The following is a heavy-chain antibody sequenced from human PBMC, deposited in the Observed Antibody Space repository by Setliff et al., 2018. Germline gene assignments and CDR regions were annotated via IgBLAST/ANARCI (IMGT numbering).Heavy chain of an antibody. CDR2: IIPIFGTT. CDR3: AREKKYSSSTSFFGSGFDF. Sequence: SVKVSCKASGGTFNNYLISWVRQAPGQGLEWMGGIIPIFGTTRYTQKFQGRLTFFMDESTNTAYMELSSLRSEDTAVYFCAREKKYSSSTSFFGSGFDFWGQGTPVTVS. CDR1: GGTFNNYL. J-gene: IGHJ4*02. V-gene: IGHV1-69*05. D-gene: IGHD3-3*01.